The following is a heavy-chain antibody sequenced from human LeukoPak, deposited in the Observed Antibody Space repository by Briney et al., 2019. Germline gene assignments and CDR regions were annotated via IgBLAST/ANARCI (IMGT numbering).Heavy chain of an antibody. CDR3: ARYYWSIDY. V-gene: IGHV3-48*03. CDR2: IDYDGGSG. D-gene: IGHD2-8*02. CDR1: GFTLSSYE. Sequence: PGGSLRLSCTVSGFTLSSYEMSWIRQAPGKGLEWVSSIDYDGGSGHYADSVKGRFTISRDNAKNSLYLQMNSLRAEDTAVYYCARYYWSIDYWGQGTLVTVSS. J-gene: IGHJ4*02.